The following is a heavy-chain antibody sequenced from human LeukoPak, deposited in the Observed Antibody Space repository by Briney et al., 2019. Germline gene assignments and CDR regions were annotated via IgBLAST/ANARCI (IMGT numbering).Heavy chain of an antibody. V-gene: IGHV4-34*01. CDR3: ARDFGFWSGYSSFDY. CDR1: GGSFSGYY. J-gene: IGHJ4*02. D-gene: IGHD3-3*01. Sequence: SETLSLTCGVYGGSFSGYYWSWIRQPPGKGLEWIGEINHSGSTNYNPSLKSRVTISVDTSKNQFSLKLSSVTAADTAVYYCARDFGFWSGYSSFDYWGQGTLVTVSS. CDR2: INHSGST.